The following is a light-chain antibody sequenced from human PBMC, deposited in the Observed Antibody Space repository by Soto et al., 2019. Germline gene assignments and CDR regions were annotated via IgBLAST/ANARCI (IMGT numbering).Light chain of an antibody. CDR1: QTIYNY. J-gene: IGKJ2*01. Sequence: QMTQSPSSLSASVGDRVTITCRASQTIYNYLNWYQQKPGKAPKVLIYAASSLQSGVPSRFSGRRSGTDFTLTISSLQPEDFATYYCQQRFTTPYTFGQGTKVDIK. CDR2: AAS. V-gene: IGKV1-39*01. CDR3: QQRFTTPYT.